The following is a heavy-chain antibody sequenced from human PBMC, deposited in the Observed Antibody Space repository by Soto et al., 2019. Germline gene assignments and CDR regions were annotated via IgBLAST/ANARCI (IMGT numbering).Heavy chain of an antibody. D-gene: IGHD3-9*01. Sequence: GGSLRLSCAASGFTFSSYAMSWVRQAPGKGLEWVSAISGSGGSTYYADSVKGRFTISRDNSKNTLYLQMNSLRAEDTAVYYCAKEPAKRYFDWPVPYFDYWGQGTLVTVSS. V-gene: IGHV3-23*01. CDR2: ISGSGGST. CDR3: AKEPAKRYFDWPVPYFDY. J-gene: IGHJ4*02. CDR1: GFTFSSYA.